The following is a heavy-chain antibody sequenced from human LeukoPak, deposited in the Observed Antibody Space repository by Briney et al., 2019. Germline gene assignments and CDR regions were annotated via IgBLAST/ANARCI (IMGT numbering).Heavy chain of an antibody. CDR2: IYYSGST. CDR3: ARLEMGYSNYNFDY. D-gene: IGHD4-11*01. CDR1: GGSISSSSYY. V-gene: IGHV4-39*01. J-gene: IGHJ4*02. Sequence: SETLSLTCTVSGGSISSSSYYWGWIRQPPGKGLEWIGSIYYSGSTYYNPSLKSRVTISVDTSKNQFSLKLSSVTAADMAVYYCARLEMGYSNYNFDYWGQGTLVTVSS.